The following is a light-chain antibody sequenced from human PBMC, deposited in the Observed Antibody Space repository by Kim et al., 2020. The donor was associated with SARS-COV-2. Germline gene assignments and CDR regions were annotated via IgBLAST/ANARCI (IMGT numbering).Light chain of an antibody. Sequence: SSELTQDPAVSVALGQTVKITCQGVSLRSSYASWYQQKPGQAPILVMFSQNNRPSGIPDRFSGSSSGDTASLIITGARAEDEADYYCGSRDTSGSQRLFGGGTQLTVL. CDR2: SQN. J-gene: IGLJ3*02. CDR3: GSRDTSGSQRL. CDR1: SLRSSY. V-gene: IGLV3-19*01.